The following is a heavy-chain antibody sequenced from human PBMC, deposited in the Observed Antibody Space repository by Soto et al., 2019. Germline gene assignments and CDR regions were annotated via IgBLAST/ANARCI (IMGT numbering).Heavy chain of an antibody. V-gene: IGHV3-21*06. CDR1: GFTFTRYS. CDR2: ISSTTNYI. CDR3: ARESEDLTSNFDY. J-gene: IGHJ4*02. Sequence: GGSLRLSCAASGFTFTRYSTNWVRQAPGKGLEWVSSISSTTNYIYYGDSMKGRFTISRDNAKNSLYLEMNSLRAEDTAVYYCARESEDLTSNFDYWGQGTLVTVSS.